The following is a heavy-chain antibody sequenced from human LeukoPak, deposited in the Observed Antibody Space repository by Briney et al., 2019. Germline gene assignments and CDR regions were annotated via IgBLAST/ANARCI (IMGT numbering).Heavy chain of an antibody. Sequence: SVKVCCKASGGTFSSYAISWVRPAPGQGLAWMRGIIPFFGTANYAQKFQGRVTITADESTSTAYMELSSQRSEDTAVYYCARDKGYSSSWYEMDYFDYWGQGTLVTVSS. CDR1: GGTFSSYA. D-gene: IGHD6-13*01. CDR2: IIPFFGTA. CDR3: ARDKGYSSSWYEMDYFDY. V-gene: IGHV1-69*01. J-gene: IGHJ4*02.